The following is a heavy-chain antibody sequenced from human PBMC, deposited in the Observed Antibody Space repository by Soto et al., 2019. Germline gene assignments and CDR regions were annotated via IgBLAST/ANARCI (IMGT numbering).Heavy chain of an antibody. CDR2: ISSDGSNK. CDR1: GFTFSSYG. Sequence: QVQLVESGGGVVQPGRSLRLSCAASGFTFSSYGMHWVRQAPGKGLEWVALISSDGSNKYYADSVKGRFTISRDNSKNTLHLQMNSLRAEDTAVYSCAKVRADYYYGSGPFDYWGQGTLVTVSS. V-gene: IGHV3-30*18. J-gene: IGHJ4*02. D-gene: IGHD3-10*01. CDR3: AKVRADYYYGSGPFDY.